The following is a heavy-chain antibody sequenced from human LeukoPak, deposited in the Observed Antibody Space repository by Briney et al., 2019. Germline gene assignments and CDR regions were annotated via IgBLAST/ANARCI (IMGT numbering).Heavy chain of an antibody. V-gene: IGHV4-34*01. CDR3: ARGRTYCSSTSCYSNWFDP. D-gene: IGHD2-2*01. J-gene: IGHJ5*02. CDR1: GGSFSGYY. Sequence: SETLSLTCAVYGGSFSGYYWSWIRQPPGKGLEWIGEINHSGNTNYNPSLKSRVTIPVDTPKNPFSLKLSSVTAADTAVYYCARGRTYCSSTSCYSNWFDPWGQGTLVTVSS. CDR2: INHSGNT.